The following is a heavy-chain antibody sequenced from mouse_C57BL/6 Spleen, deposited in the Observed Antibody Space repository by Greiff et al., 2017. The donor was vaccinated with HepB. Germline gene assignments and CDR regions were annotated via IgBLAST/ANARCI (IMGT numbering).Heavy chain of an antibody. Sequence: QVQLQQPGAELVRPGSSVKLSCKASGYTFPSYWMHWVKQRPIQGLEWIGNIDPSDSETHYNQKFKDKATLTVDKSSSTAYMQLSSLTSEDSAVYYCARRSTVVTPYYFDYWGQGTTLTVSS. CDR3: ARRSTVVTPYYFDY. D-gene: IGHD1-1*01. CDR2: IDPSDSET. CDR1: GYTFPSYW. V-gene: IGHV1-52*01. J-gene: IGHJ2*01.